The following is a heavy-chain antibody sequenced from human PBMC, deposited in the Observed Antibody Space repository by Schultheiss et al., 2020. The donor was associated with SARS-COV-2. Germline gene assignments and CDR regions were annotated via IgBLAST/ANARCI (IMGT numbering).Heavy chain of an antibody. V-gene: IGHV3-30*03. Sequence: GESLKISCAASGFTFSSYGMHWVRQAPGKGLEWVAVISYDGSNKYYADSVKGRFTISRDNSKNTLYLQMNSLRAEDTAVYYCAAAGVPAAALAFDIWGQGTMVTVSS. D-gene: IGHD2-2*01. CDR2: ISYDGSNK. J-gene: IGHJ3*02. CDR1: GFTFSSYG. CDR3: AAAGVPAAALAFDI.